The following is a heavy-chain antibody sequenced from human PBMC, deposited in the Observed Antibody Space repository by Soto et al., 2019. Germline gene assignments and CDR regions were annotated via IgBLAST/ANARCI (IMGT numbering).Heavy chain of an antibody. V-gene: IGHV5-51*01. CDR3: ARRAYYDSSGYPNYYAFDI. J-gene: IGHJ3*02. D-gene: IGHD3-22*01. CDR2: IYPGDSDT. CDR1: GYSFTSYW. Sequence: PGESLKISCKGSGYSFTSYWIGWVRQMPWKGLEWMGIIYPGDSDTRYSPSFQGQVTISADKSISTAYLQWSSLKASDTAMYYCARRAYYDSSGYPNYYAFDIWGQGTMVTVSS.